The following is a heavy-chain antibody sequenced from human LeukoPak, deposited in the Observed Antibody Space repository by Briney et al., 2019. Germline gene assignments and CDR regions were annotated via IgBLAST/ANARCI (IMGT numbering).Heavy chain of an antibody. CDR2: IFTTGNT. CDR1: GASISSGEYY. D-gene: IGHD1-7*01. CDR3: GRLGSGTLEFDS. J-gene: IGHJ4*02. Sequence: PSQTLSLTCTVSGASISSGEYYWSWIRQPAGRGLEWVGRIFTTGNTDYNASLESRVTISVDTSKNRFSLNLTSVTAADTAVYYRGRLGSGTLEFDSWGQGTLVTVSS. V-gene: IGHV4-61*02.